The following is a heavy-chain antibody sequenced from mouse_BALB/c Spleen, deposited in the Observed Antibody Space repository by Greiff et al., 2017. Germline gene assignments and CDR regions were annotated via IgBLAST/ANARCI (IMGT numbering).Heavy chain of an antibody. D-gene: IGHD2-14*01. CDR1: GYSITSGYY. CDR3: ARERSYRPYAMDY. Sequence: EVKLMESGPGLVKPSQSLSLTCSVTGYSITSGYYWNWIRQFPGNKLEWMGYISYDGSNNYNPSLKNRISITRDTSKNQFFLKLNSVTTEDTATYYCARERSYRPYAMDYWGQGTSVTVSS. J-gene: IGHJ4*01. CDR2: ISYDGSN. V-gene: IGHV3-6*02.